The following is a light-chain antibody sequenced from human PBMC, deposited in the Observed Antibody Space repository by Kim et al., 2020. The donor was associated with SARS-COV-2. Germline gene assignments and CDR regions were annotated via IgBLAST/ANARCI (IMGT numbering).Light chain of an antibody. CDR3: QQYDSLPYT. CDR1: QDITNY. CDR2: DAS. V-gene: IGKV1-33*01. Sequence: SASVGDRVTITCQASQDITNYLNWYQQKPGKAPDVLIYDASNLEEGVPSRFSGSGSGTDFTFTISSLQPEDIATYYCQQYDSLPYTFGQGTKLEI. J-gene: IGKJ2*01.